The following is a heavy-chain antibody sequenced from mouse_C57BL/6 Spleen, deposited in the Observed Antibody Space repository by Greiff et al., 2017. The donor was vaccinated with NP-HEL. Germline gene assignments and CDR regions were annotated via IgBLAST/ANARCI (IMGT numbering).Heavy chain of an antibody. D-gene: IGHD2-3*01. V-gene: IGHV2-9-1*01. Sequence: QVQLKQSGPGLVAPSQSLSITCTVSGFSLTSYAISWVRQPPGKGLEWLGVIWTGGGTNYNSALKSRLSISKDNSKSQVFLKMNSLQTDDTARYYCARLRDDGYYYAMDYWGQGTSVTVSP. CDR1: GFSLTSYA. CDR3: ARLRDDGYYYAMDY. J-gene: IGHJ4*01. CDR2: IWTGGGT.